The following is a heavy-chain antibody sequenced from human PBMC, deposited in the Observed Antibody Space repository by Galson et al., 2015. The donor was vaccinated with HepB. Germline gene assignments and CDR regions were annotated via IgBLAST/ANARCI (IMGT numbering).Heavy chain of an antibody. V-gene: IGHV3-30*18. D-gene: IGHD3-22*01. Sequence: SLRLSCAASGFSFSNYAMHWVRQAPGRGLEWVAVILFDGSNKSYADSVQGRFTISRDNPKNTLYLQMNSLRAEDTAIYYCAKMGPYDYSDSSGYYYVGEDYWGQGTLVTVSS. CDR3: AKMGPYDYSDSSGYYYVGEDY. J-gene: IGHJ4*02. CDR1: GFSFSNYA. CDR2: ILFDGSNK.